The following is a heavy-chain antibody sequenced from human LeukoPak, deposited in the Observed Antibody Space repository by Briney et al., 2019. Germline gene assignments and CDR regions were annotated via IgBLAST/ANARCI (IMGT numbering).Heavy chain of an antibody. D-gene: IGHD3-22*01. Sequence: SETLSLTCAVYGGSFSGYYWSWIRQPPGKGLEWIGEIQHSGSTNYNPSLKSRVTLSVDKSKNHFSLNLISVTAADTAVYYCASDRRYTASWYQNYDSGGTYPTCPSCDLGTLVSV. CDR1: GGSFSGYY. CDR3: ASDRRYTASWYQNYDSGGTYPTCPS. J-gene: IGHJ5*02. V-gene: IGHV4-34*01. CDR2: IQHSGST.